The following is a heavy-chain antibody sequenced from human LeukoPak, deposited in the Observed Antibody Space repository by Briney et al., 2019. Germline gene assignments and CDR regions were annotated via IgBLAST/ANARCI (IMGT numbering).Heavy chain of an antibody. V-gene: IGHV4-34*01. CDR1: GGSFSGYY. D-gene: IGHD6-6*01. CDR2: INHSGST. CDR3: ARLSQIVAFDI. Sequence: SETLSLTCAVYGGSFSGYYWSWIRQPPGKGLEWIGEINHSGSTNYNPSLKSRVTISADTSKNQFSLKLSSVTAADTAVYYCARLSQIVAFDICGQGTMVTVSS. J-gene: IGHJ3*02.